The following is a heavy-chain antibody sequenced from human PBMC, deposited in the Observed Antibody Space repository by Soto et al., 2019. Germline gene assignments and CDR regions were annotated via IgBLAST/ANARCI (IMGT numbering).Heavy chain of an antibody. CDR3: ARAGTAMIVVVEFDY. V-gene: IGHV3-30-3*01. D-gene: IGHD3-22*01. CDR2: ISYDGSNK. Sequence: QVQLVESGGGVVQPGRSLRLSCAASGFTFSSYAMHWVRQAPGKGLEWVAVISYDGSNKYYADSVKGRFTISRDNSKNTLYLQMNSRRAEDTAVYYCARAGTAMIVVVEFDYWGQGTLVTVSS. CDR1: GFTFSSYA. J-gene: IGHJ4*02.